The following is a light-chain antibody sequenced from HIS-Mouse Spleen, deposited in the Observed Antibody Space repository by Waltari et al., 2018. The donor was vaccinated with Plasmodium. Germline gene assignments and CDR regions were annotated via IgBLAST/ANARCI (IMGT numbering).Light chain of an antibody. Sequence: AIQITQSPSSLSASVGERVTITCRASKGIRNDIGWYQQKPGKAPKLLISAASSLQSGVPSRFSGSGSGTDFTLTISSLQPEDFATYYCLQDYNYPYTFGQGTKLEIK. CDR2: AAS. CDR3: LQDYNYPYT. J-gene: IGKJ2*01. V-gene: IGKV1-6*01. CDR1: KGIRND.